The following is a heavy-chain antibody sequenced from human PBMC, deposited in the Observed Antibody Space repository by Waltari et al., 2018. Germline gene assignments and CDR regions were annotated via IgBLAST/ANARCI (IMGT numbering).Heavy chain of an antibody. J-gene: IGHJ4*02. Sequence: QVQLQQWGAGLLKPSETLSLTCAVYGGSFSGYYWSWIRQPPGKGLEWIGEINHSGSTNYNPSLKSRVTISVDTSKNQFSLKLSSVTAADTAVYYCARGDYDFWSGPPALDYWGQGTLVTVSS. V-gene: IGHV4-34*01. CDR2: INHSGST. CDR1: GGSFSGYY. CDR3: ARGDYDFWSGPPALDY. D-gene: IGHD3-3*01.